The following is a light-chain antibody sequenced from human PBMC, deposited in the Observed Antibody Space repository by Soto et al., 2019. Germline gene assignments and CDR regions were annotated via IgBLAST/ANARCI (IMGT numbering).Light chain of an antibody. Sequence: QSVLTQPRSVSGSPGQSVTISCTGTSSDVGTYNYVSWYQQHPGKAPKLMIYAVSKRPSGVPDRFSGSKSGNTASLTISGLQDEDEADYYCCSYAGSYTLFGGGTQLTVL. CDR2: AVS. CDR1: SSDVGTYNY. V-gene: IGLV2-11*01. CDR3: CSYAGSYTL. J-gene: IGLJ2*01.